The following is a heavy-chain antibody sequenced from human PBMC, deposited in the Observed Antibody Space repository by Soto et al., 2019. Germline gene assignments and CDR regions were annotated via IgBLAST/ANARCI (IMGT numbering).Heavy chain of an antibody. CDR1: GYTLTELS. CDR2: FDPEDGET. CDR3: ATVASPRCLEWLPPPYYFDD. Sequence: ASVKVSCKVSGYTLTELSMHWVRQAPGKGLEWMGGFDPEDGETIYAQKFQGRVTMTEDTSTDTAYMELSSLRSEDTAVYYCATVASPRCLEWLPPPYYFDDWGQGTLVTVSS. D-gene: IGHD3-3*01. J-gene: IGHJ4*02. V-gene: IGHV1-24*01.